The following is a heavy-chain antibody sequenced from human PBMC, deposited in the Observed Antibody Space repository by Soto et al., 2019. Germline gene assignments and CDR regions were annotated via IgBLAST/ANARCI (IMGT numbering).Heavy chain of an antibody. Sequence: QVQLVQSGAEVKKPGSSVKVSCKASGGTFSSYAISWVRQAPGQGLEWMGGIIPIFGTANYAQKFQGRVTITADESTSTAYMELSSLRSEDTAVYYCARGAPCDSSSCNYYYYGMDVLGQGTTVTVSS. CDR2: IIPIFGTA. J-gene: IGHJ6*02. V-gene: IGHV1-69*01. CDR3: ARGAPCDSSSCNYYYYGMDV. CDR1: GGTFSSYA. D-gene: IGHD6-13*01.